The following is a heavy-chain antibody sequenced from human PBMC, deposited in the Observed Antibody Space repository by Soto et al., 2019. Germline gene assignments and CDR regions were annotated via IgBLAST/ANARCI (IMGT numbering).Heavy chain of an antibody. CDR3: ANDEAAAGNFDS. CDR2: ISWNSGSI. CDR1: GFTFDDYA. J-gene: IGHJ4*01. V-gene: IGHV3-9*01. D-gene: IGHD6-13*01. Sequence: EVQLVESGGGLVQPGRSLRLSCAASGFTFDDYAMHWVRQAPGKGLEWVSGISWNSGSIGYADSVKGRFTISRDNATNSLYLQMNSLRPEDTAFYYCANDEAAAGNFDSYGHSTLVTVSS.